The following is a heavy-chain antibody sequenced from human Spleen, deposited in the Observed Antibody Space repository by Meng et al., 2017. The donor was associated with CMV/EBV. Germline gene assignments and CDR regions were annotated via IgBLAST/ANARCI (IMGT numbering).Heavy chain of an antibody. Sequence: TFSNYGMHWVRQAPGKGLEWVAVSSYGGSDKYYADSVKGRFTISRDNSKNKLYLQMNSLRPEDTAMYYCVTNPVVRGVIIYFSPLDFWGQGTLVTVSS. D-gene: IGHD3-10*01. CDR1: TFSNYG. V-gene: IGHV3-30*19. J-gene: IGHJ4*02. CDR2: SSYGGSDK. CDR3: VTNPVVRGVIIYFSPLDF.